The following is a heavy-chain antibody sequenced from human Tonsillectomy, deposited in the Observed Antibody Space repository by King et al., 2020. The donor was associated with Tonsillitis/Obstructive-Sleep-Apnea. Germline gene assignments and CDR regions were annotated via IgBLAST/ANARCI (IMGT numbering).Heavy chain of an antibody. V-gene: IGHV3-7*04. CDR1: GFTFSSYR. Sequence: VQLVESGGGLVQPGGSLRLSCAASGFTFSSYRMSWVRQAPGKGLEWVANIKQDGSEKYYVDSVKGRFTISRDNAKNSLYLQMNSLRAEDTAVYYCARDRYYDFWSGNDAFDIWGQGTMVTVSS. CDR2: IKQDGSEK. D-gene: IGHD3-3*01. J-gene: IGHJ3*02. CDR3: ARDRYYDFWSGNDAFDI.